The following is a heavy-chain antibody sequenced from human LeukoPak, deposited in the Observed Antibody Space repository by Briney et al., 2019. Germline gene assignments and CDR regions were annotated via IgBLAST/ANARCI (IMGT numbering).Heavy chain of an antibody. CDR3: AKANWISDADAVW. Sequence: PGGSLRLSCAASGFSFTTYAMSWVRQTPARGLEWVSSIRGGGEKFYADFVRGRFTLSRDDSTNTVYLQLNNLRVEDMAIYYCAKANWISDADAVWWGQGTLVTVSS. D-gene: IGHD2-2*03. J-gene: IGHJ4*02. V-gene: IGHV3-23*01. CDR1: GFSFTTYA. CDR2: IRGGGEK.